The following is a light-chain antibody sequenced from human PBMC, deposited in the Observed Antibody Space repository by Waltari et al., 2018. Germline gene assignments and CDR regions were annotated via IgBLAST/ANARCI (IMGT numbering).Light chain of an antibody. J-gene: IGKJ1*01. CDR2: EAS. CDR1: QSVRNQY. Sequence: EIVLTQSPDTLSLSLGERATLSCRASQSVRNQYLAWFQQKPGQAPRLLIYEASRRAAGIPDRFSGSGSGTDFTLTISRLETEDFAVYYCQQYSTSPQWTFGQGTKVEI. V-gene: IGKV3-20*01. CDR3: QQYSTSPQWT.